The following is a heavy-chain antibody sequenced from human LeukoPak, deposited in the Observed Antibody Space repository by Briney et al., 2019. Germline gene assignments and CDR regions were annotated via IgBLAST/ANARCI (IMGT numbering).Heavy chain of an antibody. CDR2: IYYSGST. CDR3: ARQSLKQQLASFDY. V-gene: IGHV4-39*01. J-gene: IGHJ4*02. CDR1: GYSISSSYY. Sequence: SETLSLTCTVSGYSISSSYYWGWIRQPPGKGLEWIGSIYYSGSTYYNPSLKSRVTISVDTSKNQFSLKLSSVTAADTAVYYCARQSLKQQLASFDYWGQGTLVTVSS. D-gene: IGHD6-13*01.